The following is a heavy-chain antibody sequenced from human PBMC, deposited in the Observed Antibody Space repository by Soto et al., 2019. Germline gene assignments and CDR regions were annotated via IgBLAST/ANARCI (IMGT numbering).Heavy chain of an antibody. V-gene: IGHV3-30-3*01. Sequence: GGSLRLSCAASGFTFSSYARHWVRQAPGKGLEWVAVISYDGSNKYYADSVKGRFTISRDNSKNTLYLQMNSLRAEDTAVYYCARDPTSITMIVVVITTWRAFDIWGQGTMVTVSS. CDR2: ISYDGSNK. D-gene: IGHD3-22*01. CDR3: ARDPTSITMIVVVITTWRAFDI. CDR1: GFTFSSYA. J-gene: IGHJ3*02.